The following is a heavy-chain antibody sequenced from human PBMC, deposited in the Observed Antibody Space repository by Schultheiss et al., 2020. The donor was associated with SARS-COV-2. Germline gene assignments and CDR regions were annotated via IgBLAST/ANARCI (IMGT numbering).Heavy chain of an antibody. CDR1: GGSISSYY. Sequence: SETLSLTCTVSGGSISSYYWSWIRQPPGKGLEWIGYIYYSGSTNYNPSLKSRVTISVDTSKNQFSLKLSSVTAADTAVYYCARGKRITLGFGMDVWGQGTTVTISS. J-gene: IGHJ6*02. CDR3: ARGKRITLGFGMDV. CDR2: IYYSGST. D-gene: IGHD3-10*01. V-gene: IGHV4-59*08.